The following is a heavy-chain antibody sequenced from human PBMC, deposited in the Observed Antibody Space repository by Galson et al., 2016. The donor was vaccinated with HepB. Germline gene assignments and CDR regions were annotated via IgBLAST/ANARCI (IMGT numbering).Heavy chain of an antibody. CDR1: GFTFSSYG. J-gene: IGHJ6*02. V-gene: IGHV3-30*18. CDR3: AKDTARYCSSTSCSYGMDV. Sequence: SLRLSCAASGFTFSSYGMHWVRQAPGKGLEWAAVISYDGSNKYYADSVKGRFTISRDNSKNTLYLQMNSLRAEDTAVYYCAKDTARYCSSTSCSYGMDVWGQGTTVTVSS. D-gene: IGHD2-2*01. CDR2: ISYDGSNK.